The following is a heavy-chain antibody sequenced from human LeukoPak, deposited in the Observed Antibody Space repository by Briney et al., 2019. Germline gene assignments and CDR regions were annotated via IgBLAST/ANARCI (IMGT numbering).Heavy chain of an antibody. D-gene: IGHD3-10*01. J-gene: IGHJ6*04. V-gene: IGHV3-48*03. CDR1: GFTFSNYE. CDR3: ARGTYGSGTYGRYGMDV. CDR2: ISSGGGAK. Sequence: GGSLRLSCAASGFTFSNYEMHWVRQAPGKGLEWISYISSGGGAKYYADSVKGRFTISRDIVNSSLFLQVNSLRAEDTAVYYCARGTYGSGTYGRYGMDVWGKGTTVTVPS.